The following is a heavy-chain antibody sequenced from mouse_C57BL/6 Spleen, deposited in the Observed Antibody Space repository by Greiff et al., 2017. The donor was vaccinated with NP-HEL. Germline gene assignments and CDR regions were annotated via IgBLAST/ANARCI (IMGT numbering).Heavy chain of an antibody. J-gene: IGHJ2*01. CDR3: ARDPKLGRFDY. CDR1: GFTFSSYA. CDR2: ISDGGSYT. V-gene: IGHV5-4*01. Sequence: EVQGVESGGGLVKPGGSLKLSCAASGFTFSSYAMSWVRQTPEKRLEWVATISDGGSYTYYPDNVKGRFTISRDNAKNNLYLQMSHLKSEDTAMYYCARDPKLGRFDYWGQGTTLTVSS. D-gene: IGHD4-1*01.